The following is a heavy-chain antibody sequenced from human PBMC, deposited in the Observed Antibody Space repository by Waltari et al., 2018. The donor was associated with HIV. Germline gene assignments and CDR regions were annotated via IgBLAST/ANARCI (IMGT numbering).Heavy chain of an antibody. CDR1: GASMRRRCYS. CDR2: MFYTVSS. Sequence: QLKLQESVPGLVKPPEPLSLTCVVPGASMRRRCYSWGWIRQAPGKGLEWIGCMFYTVSSYYKPSLKSRVNISIDTLNNQFSLKMTSVTAADTAVYYCARDWDVTTACMDVWGQGTTVTVSS. V-gene: IGHV4-39*07. J-gene: IGHJ6*02. D-gene: IGHD1-26*01. CDR3: ARDWDVTTACMDV.